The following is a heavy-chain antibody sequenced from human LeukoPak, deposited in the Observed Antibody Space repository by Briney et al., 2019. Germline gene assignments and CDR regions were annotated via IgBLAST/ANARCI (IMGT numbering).Heavy chain of an antibody. D-gene: IGHD2-15*01. CDR2: NT. CDR1: GFIVSAYN. J-gene: IGHJ4*02. Sequence: GGSLRLSCAASGFIVSAYNMHWVRQAPGKGLEWVSGNTFYTDSVKGRFTFSKDSSKNTLYLQMNSLRAEDTAVYFCASRAPCSGATCYGLTYWGQGTLVTVSS. V-gene: IGHV3-23*01. CDR3: ASRAPCSGATCYGLTY.